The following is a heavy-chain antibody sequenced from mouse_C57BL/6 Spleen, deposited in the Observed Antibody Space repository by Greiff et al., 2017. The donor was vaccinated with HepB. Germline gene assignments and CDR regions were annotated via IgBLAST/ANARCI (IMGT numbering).Heavy chain of an antibody. CDR3: ARHEENEVTTWVYFDY. D-gene: IGHD2-3*01. CDR2: FYPGSGSI. J-gene: IGHJ2*01. V-gene: IGHV1-62-2*01. Sequence: QVQLQQSGAELVKPGASVKLSCKASGYTFTEYTIHWVKQRSGQGLEWIGWFYPGSGSIKYNEKFKDKATLTADKSSSTVYMELSRLTSEDSAVYFCARHEENEVTTWVYFDYWGQGTTLTVSS. CDR1: GYTFTEYT.